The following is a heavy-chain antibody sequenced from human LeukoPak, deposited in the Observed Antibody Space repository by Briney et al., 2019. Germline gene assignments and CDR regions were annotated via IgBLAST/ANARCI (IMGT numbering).Heavy chain of an antibody. V-gene: IGHV4-39*01. D-gene: IGHD6-19*01. CDR3: ARGSGWTYYYYYYGMDV. Sequence: SETLSLTCTVSGGSISSGGYYWSWIRQPPGKGLEWIGSIYYSGSTYYNPSLKSRVTISVDTSKNQFSLKLSSVTAADTAVYYCARGSGWTYYYYYYGMDVWGQGTTVTVSS. CDR1: GGSISSGGYY. CDR2: IYYSGST. J-gene: IGHJ6*02.